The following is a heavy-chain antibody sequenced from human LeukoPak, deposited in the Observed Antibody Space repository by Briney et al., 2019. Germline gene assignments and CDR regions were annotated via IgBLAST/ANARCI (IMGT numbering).Heavy chain of an antibody. Sequence: GGSLRLSCAASGFTFSSYAMHWVRQAPGKGLEWVAVISYGGSNKYYADSVKGRFTISRDNSKNTLYLQMGSLRAEDMAVYYCARGSGYSSSSNLDYWGQGTLVTVSS. D-gene: IGHD6-6*01. CDR2: ISYGGSNK. CDR3: ARGSGYSSSSNLDY. V-gene: IGHV3-30*14. CDR1: GFTFSSYA. J-gene: IGHJ4*02.